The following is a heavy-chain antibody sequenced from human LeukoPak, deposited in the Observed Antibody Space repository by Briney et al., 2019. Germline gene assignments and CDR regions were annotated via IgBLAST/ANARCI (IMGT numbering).Heavy chain of an antibody. CDR1: GFTLSSYV. D-gene: IGHD3-3*01. Sequence: PGGSLRLSCAASGFTLSSYVMGWVRQAPGKGLEWVSTISSSGSTFYADSVKGRFIISRDNSKNTLYLQMDSLRAEDTAVYYCARDRAWNYFDYWGQGTLVTVSS. CDR3: ARDRAWNYFDY. V-gene: IGHV3-23*01. J-gene: IGHJ4*02. CDR2: ISSSGST.